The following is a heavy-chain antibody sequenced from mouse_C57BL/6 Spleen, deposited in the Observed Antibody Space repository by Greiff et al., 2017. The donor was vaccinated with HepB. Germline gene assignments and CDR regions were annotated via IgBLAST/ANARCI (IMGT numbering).Heavy chain of an antibody. Sequence: EVQGVESGGGLVKPGGSLKLSCAASGFTFSSYAMSWVRQTPEKRLEWVATISDGGSYTYYPDNVKGRFTISRDNAKNNLYLQMSHLKSEDTAMYYCARDGLANWDYFDYWGQGTTLTVSS. V-gene: IGHV5-4*01. CDR3: ARDGLANWDYFDY. CDR1: GFTFSSYA. D-gene: IGHD4-1*01. J-gene: IGHJ2*01. CDR2: ISDGGSYT.